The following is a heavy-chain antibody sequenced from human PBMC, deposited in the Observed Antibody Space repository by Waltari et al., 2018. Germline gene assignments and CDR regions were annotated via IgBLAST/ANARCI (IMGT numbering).Heavy chain of an antibody. D-gene: IGHD3-16*01. CDR1: GVSISDYY. CDR3: ARGYSDDGGEYFQH. Sequence: QVQLQESGPRLVEPWETLSLTCRISGVSISDYYWNWIRQPAGKGLELIGRVYTTGTTDYNPSLRSRATVSVDKSKNHFSLSLTSVTAADTAIYYCARGYSDDGGEYFQHWGQGTLVSVSS. J-gene: IGHJ1*01. V-gene: IGHV4-4*07. CDR2: VYTTGTT.